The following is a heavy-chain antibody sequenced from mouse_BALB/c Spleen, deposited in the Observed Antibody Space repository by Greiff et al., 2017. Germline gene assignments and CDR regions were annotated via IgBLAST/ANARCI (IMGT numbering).Heavy chain of an antibody. J-gene: IGHJ4*01. Sequence: VQLQQSGAELAKPGASVKMSCKASGYTFTSYWMHWVKQRPGQGLEWIGYINPSTGYTEYNQKFKDKATLTADKSSSTAYMQLSSLTSEDSAVYYCARGYDAMDYWGQGTSVTVSS. CDR1: GYTFTSYW. CDR3: ARGYDAMDY. CDR2: INPSTGYT. V-gene: IGHV1-7*01.